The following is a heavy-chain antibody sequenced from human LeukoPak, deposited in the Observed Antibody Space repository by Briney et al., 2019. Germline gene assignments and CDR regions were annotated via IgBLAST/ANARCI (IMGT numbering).Heavy chain of an antibody. V-gene: IGHV1-2*02. J-gene: IGHJ5*02. CDR2: INPNSGGT. Sequence: ASVTVSCTASGYTFTVYYVHWVRQAPGQGLEWMGWINPNSGGTNYAQKFQGRVTMTRDTSISTAYMELSRLRSDDTAVYYCARDREYQLLYSGRGEGNWFDPWGQGTLVTVSS. D-gene: IGHD2-2*02. CDR3: ARDREYQLLYSGRGEGNWFDP. CDR1: GYTFTVYY.